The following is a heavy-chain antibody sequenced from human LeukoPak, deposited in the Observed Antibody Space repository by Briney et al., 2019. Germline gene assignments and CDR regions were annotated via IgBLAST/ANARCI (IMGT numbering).Heavy chain of an antibody. CDR3: ARDPSGPYSSGWSAWFDP. Sequence: PSETLSLTCTVSGGSISSYYWSWIRQPPGKGLEWIGYIYYSGSTHYNPSLKSRVTISVDTSKNQFSLKLSSVTPEDTAVYYCARDPSGPYSSGWSAWFDPWGQGTLVTVSS. V-gene: IGHV4-59*12. D-gene: IGHD6-19*01. J-gene: IGHJ5*02. CDR1: GGSISSYY. CDR2: IYYSGST.